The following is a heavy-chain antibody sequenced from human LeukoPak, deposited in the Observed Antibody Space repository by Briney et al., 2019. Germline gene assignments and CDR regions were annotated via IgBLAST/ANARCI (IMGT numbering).Heavy chain of an antibody. D-gene: IGHD4-17*01. Sequence: SETLSLTCTVSGGSISSSSYYWGWIRQPPGKGLEWIGYIYHSGSTYYNPSLKSRVTISVDRSKNQFSLKLSSVTAADTAVYYCATVTNRYYYYGMDVWGQGTTVTVSS. CDR2: IYHSGST. CDR3: ATVTNRYYYYGMDV. V-gene: IGHV4-30-2*01. J-gene: IGHJ6*02. CDR1: GGSISSSSYY.